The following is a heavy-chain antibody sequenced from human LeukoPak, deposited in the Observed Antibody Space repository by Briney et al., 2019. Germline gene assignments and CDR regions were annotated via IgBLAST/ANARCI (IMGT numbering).Heavy chain of an antibody. CDR2: INPNSGGP. CDR1: GYTFTGYY. CDR3: ARDECSSTSCYPDY. Sequence: ASVKVSCKASGYTFTGYYMHWVRQAPGQGLEWMGWINPNSGGPNYAQKFQGRVTMTRDTSISTAYMELSRLRSDDTAVYYCARDECSSTSCYPDYWGQGTLVTVSS. V-gene: IGHV1-2*02. D-gene: IGHD2-2*01. J-gene: IGHJ4*02.